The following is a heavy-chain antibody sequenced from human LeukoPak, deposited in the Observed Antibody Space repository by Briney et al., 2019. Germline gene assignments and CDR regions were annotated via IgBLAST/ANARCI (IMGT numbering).Heavy chain of an antibody. CDR3: ARGYDSSGYFYYYYYGMDV. CDR2: MNPNSGNT. D-gene: IGHD3-22*01. CDR1: GYTFTSYD. Sequence: ASVKVSCKASGYTFTSYDINWVRQATGQGLEWMGWMNPNSGNTGYAQKFQGRVTMTRNTSISTAYMELSSLRSEDKAVYYCARGYDSSGYFYYYYYGMDVWGQGTTVTVSS. V-gene: IGHV1-8*01. J-gene: IGHJ6*02.